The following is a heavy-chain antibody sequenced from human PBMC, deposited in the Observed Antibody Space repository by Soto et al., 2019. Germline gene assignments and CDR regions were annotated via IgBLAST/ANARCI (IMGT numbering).Heavy chain of an antibody. CDR3: ARHQEGVVATH. J-gene: IGHJ4*02. V-gene: IGHV4-34*01. Sequence: QVQLQQWGAGLLKPSETLSLNCAVTGGSLSGYYWSWIRQPPGKGLEWIGEVKDGGHTNYSPSLRGRVTISSDTSNNQFSLRLNSVTAADTGVYYCARHQEGVVATHWDQGSLVTVSS. D-gene: IGHD5-12*01. CDR1: GGSLSGYY. CDR2: VKDGGHT.